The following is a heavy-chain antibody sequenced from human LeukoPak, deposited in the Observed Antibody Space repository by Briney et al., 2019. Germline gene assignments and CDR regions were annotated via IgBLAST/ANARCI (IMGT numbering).Heavy chain of an antibody. D-gene: IGHD4-23*01. V-gene: IGHV3-30*03. J-gene: IGHJ4*02. CDR1: GFTFSNYG. CDR3: ARNFPTVVTSFDY. CDR2: ISYDGGKK. Sequence: GRSLRLSCAASGFTFSNYGMHWVRQAPGKGLEWVALISYDGGKKYYADSVKGRFTISRDNSKNTLFLHMNSLRAEDTAVYYCARNFPTVVTSFDYWGQGTLVTVSS.